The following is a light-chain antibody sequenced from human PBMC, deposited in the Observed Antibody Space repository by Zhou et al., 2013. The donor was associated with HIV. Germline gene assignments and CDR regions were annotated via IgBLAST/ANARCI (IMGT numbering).Light chain of an antibody. J-gene: IGKJ1*01. Sequence: EIVLTQSPGTLSLSPGERATLSCRASQSVSSSYLAWYQQKPGQTPRLLIYAASTRATGIPDRFSGSGSGTDFTLTISSLEPEDFAVYYCQQYGSSPSFGQGTKVEIK. CDR2: AAS. V-gene: IGKV3-20*01. CDR1: QSVSSSY. CDR3: QQYGSSPS.